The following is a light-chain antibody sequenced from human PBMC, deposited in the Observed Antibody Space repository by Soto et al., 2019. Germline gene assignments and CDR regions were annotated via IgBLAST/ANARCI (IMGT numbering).Light chain of an antibody. Sequence: VLTQSPATLSLSPGERATLSCRASQRVSSSYLAWYQQQPGQAPRLLLYGASSRSTGIPDRFSGSGSGTDFTLTISRLEPEDFAVYYCQQYGSSPRTFGQGTKVDIK. V-gene: IGKV3-20*01. CDR1: QRVSSSY. CDR3: QQYGSSPRT. CDR2: GAS. J-gene: IGKJ1*01.